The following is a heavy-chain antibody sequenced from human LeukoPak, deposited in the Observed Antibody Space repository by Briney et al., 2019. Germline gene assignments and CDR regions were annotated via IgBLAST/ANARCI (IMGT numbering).Heavy chain of an antibody. Sequence: AETLSLTCAVYGGTFRGYYWSWIRQPPGKGLEWIGEIHYTGATNYKPSLKSRVTVSGDPSKNQVSLRVSSVTAADAAVYYCARGVLGPYYFDLWGRGTLVTVSS. CDR2: IHYTGAT. CDR1: GGTFRGYY. V-gene: IGHV4-34*01. CDR3: ARGVLGPYYFDL. J-gene: IGHJ2*01. D-gene: IGHD7-27*01.